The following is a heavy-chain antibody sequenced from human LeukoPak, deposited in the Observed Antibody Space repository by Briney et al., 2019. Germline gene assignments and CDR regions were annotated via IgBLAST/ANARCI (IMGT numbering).Heavy chain of an antibody. CDR3: ARDLVVPAAIQGYDAFDI. CDR1: GFTFSSYS. V-gene: IGHV3-48*01. J-gene: IGHJ3*02. D-gene: IGHD2-2*01. CDR2: ISSSSSTI. Sequence: GGSLRLSCAASGFTFSSYSMNWVRQAPGKGLEWVSYISSSSSTIYYADSMKGRFTISRDNAKNSLYLQMNSLRAEDTAVYYCARDLVVPAAIQGYDAFDIWGQGTMVTVSS.